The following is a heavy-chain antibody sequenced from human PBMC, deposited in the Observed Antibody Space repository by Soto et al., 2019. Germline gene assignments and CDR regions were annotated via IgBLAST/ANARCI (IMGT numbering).Heavy chain of an antibody. CDR1: GGSISSSSYY. V-gene: IGHV4-39*01. J-gene: IGHJ4*02. CDR3: ASLGDSSGYHTVDY. D-gene: IGHD3-22*01. Sequence: QLQLQESGPGLVKPSETLSLTCTVSGGSISSSSYYWGWIRQPPGKGLEWIGSIYYSGSPYYNPSLKSRVTIPVDTSKNQCSLELSSVTAADTAVYYCASLGDSSGYHTVDYWGQGTLVTVSS. CDR2: IYYSGSP.